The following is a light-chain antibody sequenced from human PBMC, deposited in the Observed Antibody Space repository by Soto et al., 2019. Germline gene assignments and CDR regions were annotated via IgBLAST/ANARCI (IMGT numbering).Light chain of an antibody. V-gene: IGKV3-20*01. CDR1: PSVSSSY. CDR3: QQYGSAPYT. J-gene: IGKJ2*01. CDR2: GAS. Sequence: EIVLTQSPGTLSLSPGERATLSCRTSPSVSSSYLAWYQQKPGQAPRLLIYGASSRATGIPDRFSGSGSATDFTLTISRLEPEDFAVHYCQQYGSAPYTFGQGTKLESK.